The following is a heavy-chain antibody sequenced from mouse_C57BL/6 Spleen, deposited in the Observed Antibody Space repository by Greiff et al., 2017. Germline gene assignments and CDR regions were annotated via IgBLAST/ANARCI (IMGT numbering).Heavy chain of an antibody. CDR1: GYTFTDYY. Sequence: VHVKQSGPVLVKPGASVKMSCKASGYTFTDYYMNWVKQSHGKSLEWIGVINPYNGGTSYNQKFKGKATLTVDKSSSTAYMELNSLTSEDSAVYYWARGWYDYGGYYAMDYWGQGTSVTVSS. D-gene: IGHD2-4*01. J-gene: IGHJ4*01. V-gene: IGHV1-19*01. CDR2: INPYNGGT. CDR3: ARGWYDYGGYYAMDY.